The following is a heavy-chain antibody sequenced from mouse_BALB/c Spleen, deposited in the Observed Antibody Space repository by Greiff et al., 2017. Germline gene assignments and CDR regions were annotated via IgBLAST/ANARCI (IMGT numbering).Heavy chain of an antibody. Sequence: VQLQQSGPSLVQPSQSLSITCTVSGFSLTSYGVHWVRQSPGKGLEWLGVIWRGGSTDYNAAFMSRLSITKDNSKSQVFFKMNSLQADDTAIYYCAKNYYGSSYGYYAMDYWGQGTSVTVSS. CDR1: GFSLTSYG. CDR2: IWRGGST. V-gene: IGHV2-5-1*01. CDR3: AKNYYGSSYGYYAMDY. D-gene: IGHD1-1*01. J-gene: IGHJ4*01.